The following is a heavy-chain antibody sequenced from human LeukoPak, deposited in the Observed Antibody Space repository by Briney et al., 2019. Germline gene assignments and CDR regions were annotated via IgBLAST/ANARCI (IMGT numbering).Heavy chain of an antibody. D-gene: IGHD3-22*01. V-gene: IGHV4-4*02. CDR2: IYHSGST. Sequence: PSETLSLTCAVSGGSISSSNWWSWVRQPPGKGLEWIGEIYHSGSTNYNPSLKSRATISVDKSKNQFSLKLSSVTAADTAVYYCASLALYDSSGGVQVDIWGQGTMVTVSS. CDR1: GGSISSSNW. J-gene: IGHJ3*02. CDR3: ASLALYDSSGGVQVDI.